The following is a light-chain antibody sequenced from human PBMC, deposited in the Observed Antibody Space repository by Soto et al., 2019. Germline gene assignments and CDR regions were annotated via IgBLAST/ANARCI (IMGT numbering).Light chain of an antibody. J-gene: IGKJ2*01. CDR3: QQYNSYPYT. V-gene: IGKV1-5*01. CDR1: QSISTW. Sequence: DSQMTQSPSTVSASVGDAVTITCRASQSISTWLAWYQQKPGKAPNLLIYDASTLESGGPSGFSGSGSGTECTLHISSLQPDDSATYYCQQYNSYPYTFGQGTKQELK. CDR2: DAS.